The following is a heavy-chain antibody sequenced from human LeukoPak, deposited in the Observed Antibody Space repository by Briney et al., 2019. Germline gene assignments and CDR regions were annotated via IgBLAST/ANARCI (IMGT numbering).Heavy chain of an antibody. CDR2: IYYSGST. CDR3: ARGRYCSSTSCYGLNDY. D-gene: IGHD2-2*01. Sequence: PSETLSLTCTVSGLSISSGGYYWRWLRHHPGKGLEWIGYIYYSGSTYYNPSLKSRVTISVDTSKNQFSLKLSSVTAADTAVYYCARGRYCSSTSCYGLNDYWGQGTLVTVSS. V-gene: IGHV4-31*03. J-gene: IGHJ4*02. CDR1: GLSISSGGYY.